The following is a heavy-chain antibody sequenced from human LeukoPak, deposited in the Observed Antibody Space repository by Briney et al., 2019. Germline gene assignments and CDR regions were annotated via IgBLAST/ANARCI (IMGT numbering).Heavy chain of an antibody. V-gene: IGHV4-34*01. CDR3: ARLVVTAPQYHYYMDV. J-gene: IGHJ6*03. Sequence: SETLSLTCNVSGGSFNGYYWTWIRQPPGKGLEWIAEINHVGTTNHNPSLKSRVSVSTDTSKNQFFLKLVSVTAADTALYYCARLVVTAPQYHYYMDVWGEGTTVTVSS. CDR2: INHVGTT. D-gene: IGHD2-21*02. CDR1: GGSFNGYY.